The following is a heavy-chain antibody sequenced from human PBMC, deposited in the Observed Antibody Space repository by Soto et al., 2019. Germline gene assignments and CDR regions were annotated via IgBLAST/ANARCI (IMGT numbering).Heavy chain of an antibody. J-gene: IGHJ6*02. CDR2: IGSGSSSI. CDR3: AREYPSYDFWSDYSGMDV. V-gene: IGHV3-48*02. CDR1: GFIFSSYS. Sequence: PGGSLRLSCTASGFIFSSYSMNWVRQAPGKGLEWVSYIGSGSSSIYYADSVKGRFTISRDNAKNSLYLQMNSLRDEDTAMYYCAREYPSYDFWSDYSGMDVWGQGTTVTVSS. D-gene: IGHD3-3*01.